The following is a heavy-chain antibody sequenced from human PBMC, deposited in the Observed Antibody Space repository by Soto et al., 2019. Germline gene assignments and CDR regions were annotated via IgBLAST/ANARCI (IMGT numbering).Heavy chain of an antibody. V-gene: IGHV1-58*01. J-gene: IGHJ6*02. CDR1: GFTFTSSA. CDR3: ALTYYYASSGYYYYYYGMDV. Sequence: SVKVSCKASGFTFTSSAVQWVRQARGQRLEWIGRIVVGSGNTNYAQKFQERVTITRDMSTSTAYMELSSLRSEDTAVYYCALTYYYASSGYYYYYYGMDVWGQGTTVTVSS. CDR2: IVVGSGNT. D-gene: IGHD3-22*01.